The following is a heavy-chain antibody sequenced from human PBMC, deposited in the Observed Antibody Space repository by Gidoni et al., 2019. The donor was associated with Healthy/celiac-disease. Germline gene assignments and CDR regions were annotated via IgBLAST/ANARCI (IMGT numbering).Heavy chain of an antibody. CDR3: ANLGYCSSTSCSPDAFDI. CDR2: IIPIFGTA. Sequence: QVQLVQSGAEVKKPGSSVKVSCKASGGTFSSYAISWVRQAAGQGLEWMGGIIPIFGTANYATKFQGRVTITADKSTSTAYMGLSSLRSEDTAVYYCANLGYCSSTSCSPDAFDIWGQGTMVSVSS. J-gene: IGHJ3*02. V-gene: IGHV1-69*06. CDR1: GGTFSSYA. D-gene: IGHD2-2*01.